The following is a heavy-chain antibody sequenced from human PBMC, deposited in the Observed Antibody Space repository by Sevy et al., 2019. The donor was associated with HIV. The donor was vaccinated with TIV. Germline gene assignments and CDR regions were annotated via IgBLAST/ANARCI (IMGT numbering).Heavy chain of an antibody. J-gene: IGHJ6*02. CDR2: ISWNGADI. CDR3: AKGQQLITQSGSYFYYGMND. D-gene: IGHD6-13*01. V-gene: IGHV3-9*01. CDR1: NLTFEDYA. Sequence: GGSLRLSCAASNLTFEDYAMHWVRRAPGKGLEWVSGISWNGADIGFADSVKGRFTISRDNAKSSVYLQINSLTPEDTGVYYCAKGQQLITQSGSYFYYGMNDWGQWTTVTVSS.